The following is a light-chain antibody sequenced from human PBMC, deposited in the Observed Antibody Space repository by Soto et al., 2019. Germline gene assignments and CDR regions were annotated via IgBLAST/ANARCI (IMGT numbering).Light chain of an antibody. Sequence: DIVMTQSPDSLAVSLGERATINCKSSQSVLYSSNNKNYLAWYQQKPGQPPKLLIYWASTRESGVPDRFSGSGSGTDFTLTISSLQAEDVAVYHCQQYYSIPRTFGHGTKVEIK. J-gene: IGKJ1*01. CDR1: QSVLYSSNNKNY. CDR2: WAS. CDR3: QQYYSIPRT. V-gene: IGKV4-1*01.